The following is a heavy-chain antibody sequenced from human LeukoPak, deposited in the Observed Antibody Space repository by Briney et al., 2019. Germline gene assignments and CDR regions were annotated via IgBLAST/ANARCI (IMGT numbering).Heavy chain of an antibody. CDR1: GYTFTSND. V-gene: IGHV1-8*01. CDR3: ARGGDSSGHTDY. J-gene: IGHJ4*02. CDR2: MNPNSGNP. D-gene: IGHD3-22*01. Sequence: ASVNVSCKASGYTFTSNDINWVRQATGQGLEWMGWMNPNSGNPGYAQKFQGRVTMTRNTSISTAYMEQSSLRSEDTAVYYCARGGDSSGHTDYWGQGTLVTVSS.